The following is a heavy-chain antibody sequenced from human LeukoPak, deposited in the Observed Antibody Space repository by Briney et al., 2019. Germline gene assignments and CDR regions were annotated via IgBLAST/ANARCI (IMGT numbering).Heavy chain of an antibody. CDR3: AKDLKSVVSSSWPFDY. CDR2: ISGSGGST. CDR1: GFTFSSYA. Sequence: GGSLRLSCAASGFTFSSYAMSWVRQAPRKGLDWVSAISGSGGSTYYADSVKGRFTISRDNSKNTLYLQMNSLRAEDTAVYYCAKDLKSVVSSSWPFDYWGQGTLVTVSS. V-gene: IGHV3-23*01. D-gene: IGHD6-13*01. J-gene: IGHJ4*02.